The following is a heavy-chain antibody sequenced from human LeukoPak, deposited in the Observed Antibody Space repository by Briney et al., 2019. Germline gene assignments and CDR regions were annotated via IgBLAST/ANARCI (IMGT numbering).Heavy chain of an antibody. CDR1: GISVSSNY. V-gene: IGHV3-66*01. CDR3: AKDSSSGWPHYFDY. CDR2: IYVDGST. Sequence: GGSLILSCAASGISVSSNYMSWVRQAPGKGLQWVSVIYVDGSTYYADSVKGRITISRDNSRNTLYLQMNSLRAEDTAVYYCAKDSSSGWPHYFDYWGQGTLVTVSS. D-gene: IGHD6-19*01. J-gene: IGHJ4*02.